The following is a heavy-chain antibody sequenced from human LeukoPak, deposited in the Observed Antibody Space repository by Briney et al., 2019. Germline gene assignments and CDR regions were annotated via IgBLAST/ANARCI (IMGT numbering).Heavy chain of an antibody. CDR2: ISGSGGST. CDR1: GFTFSSHA. V-gene: IGHV3-23*01. CDR3: AKGRAGIDY. Sequence: PGGSLRLSCAASGFTFSSHAMSWVRQAPGKGLEWVSGISGSGGSTYYADSVKGRFTISRDNSKNTLYGQMNSLRAEDTAVYYCAKGRAGIDYWGQGTLVIVSS. J-gene: IGHJ4*02. D-gene: IGHD6-19*01.